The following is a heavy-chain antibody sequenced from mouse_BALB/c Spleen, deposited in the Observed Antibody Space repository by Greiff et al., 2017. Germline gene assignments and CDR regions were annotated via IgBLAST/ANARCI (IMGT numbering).Heavy chain of an antibody. V-gene: IGHV3-2*02. CDR2: ISYSGST. Sequence: EVKLMESGPGLVKPSQSLSLTCTVTGYSITSDYAWNWIRQFPGNKLEWMGYISYSGSTSYNPSLKSRISITRDTSKNQFFLQLNSVTTEDTATYYCARNSPFDYWGQGTTLTVSS. D-gene: IGHD3-1*01. J-gene: IGHJ2*01. CDR3: ARNSPFDY. CDR1: GYSITSDYA.